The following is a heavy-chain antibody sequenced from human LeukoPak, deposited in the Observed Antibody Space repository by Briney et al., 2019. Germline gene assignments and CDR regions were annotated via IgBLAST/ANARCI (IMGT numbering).Heavy chain of an antibody. CDR1: GGSISSYY. D-gene: IGHD1-26*01. CDR2: IYYSGSN. CDR3: ASGSYYGDY. V-gene: IGHV4-59*01. Sequence: SETLSLTCTVSGGSISSYYWSWIRQPPGKGVEWIGYIYYSGSNNYNASLKRRVTISVETSKNQFSLKLSSVTAADTAVYYCASGSYYGDYWGQGTLVTVSS. J-gene: IGHJ4*02.